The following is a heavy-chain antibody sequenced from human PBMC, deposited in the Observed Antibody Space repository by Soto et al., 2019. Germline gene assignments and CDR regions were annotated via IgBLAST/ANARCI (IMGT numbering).Heavy chain of an antibody. V-gene: IGHV3-30*04. CDR2: ILSDGSKQ. D-gene: IGHD4-4*01. J-gene: IGHJ4*02. CDR1: RFTFSYYA. Sequence: PGGSLRLSCAASRFTFSYYAMHWIRQAPGKGLEWMAVILSDGSKQYYAESVKGRFTISRDNSKSTLYLQMNSLRAEDTAVYYCARSPPLQYRNDYWGQGTLVTVSS. CDR3: ARSPPLQYRNDY.